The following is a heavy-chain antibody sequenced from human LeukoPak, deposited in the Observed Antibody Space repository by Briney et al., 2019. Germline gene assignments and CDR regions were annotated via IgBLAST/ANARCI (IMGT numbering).Heavy chain of an antibody. CDR2: MSGTGYHTYYADSDKT. CDR3: AKGAAIDH. V-gene: IGHV3-23*01. CDR1: GFDFNNYA. J-gene: IGHJ4*02. Sequence: GGSLRLSCAASGFDFNNYAMSWVRHGPGKRLEWVSAMSGTGYHTYYADSDKTYYADSVKGRFTISRDNSKSTVYLHMNNLRLEDTAIYYCAKGAAIDHWGQGTLVTVSS.